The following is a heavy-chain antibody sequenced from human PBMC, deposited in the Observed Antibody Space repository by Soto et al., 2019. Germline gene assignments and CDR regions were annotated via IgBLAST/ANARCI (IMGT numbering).Heavy chain of an antibody. Sequence: ASVKVSCKASGGTFSSYTISWVRQAPGQGLEWMGRIIPILGIANYAQKFQGRVTITADKSTSTAYMELSSLRSEDTAVYYCARATYYDILTGQRYYYYGMDVWGQGTTVTVSS. CDR2: IIPILGIA. D-gene: IGHD3-9*01. CDR1: GGTFSSYT. CDR3: ARATYYDILTGQRYYYYGMDV. V-gene: IGHV1-69*02. J-gene: IGHJ6*02.